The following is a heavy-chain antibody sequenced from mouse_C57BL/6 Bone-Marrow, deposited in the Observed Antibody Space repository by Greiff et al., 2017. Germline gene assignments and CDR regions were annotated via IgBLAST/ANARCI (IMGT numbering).Heavy chain of an antibody. V-gene: IGHV5-4*01. CDR2: ISDGGSYT. Sequence: EVMLVESGGGLVKPGGSLKLSCAASGFTFSSYAMSWVRQTPEKRLEWVATISDGGSYTYYPDNVKGRFTISRDNAKNNLYLQMSHLKSEDTAMXYCARDDYGSTFYWFDYWGQGTTLTVSS. D-gene: IGHD1-1*01. CDR1: GFTFSSYA. CDR3: ARDDYGSTFYWFDY. J-gene: IGHJ2*01.